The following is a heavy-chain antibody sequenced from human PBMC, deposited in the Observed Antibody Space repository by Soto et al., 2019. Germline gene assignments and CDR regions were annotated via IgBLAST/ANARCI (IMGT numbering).Heavy chain of an antibody. CDR1: GFIFRAYA. V-gene: IGHV3-23*01. CDR3: AKHLRPDGRYDLDY. CDR2: MVGDGSSS. J-gene: IGHJ4*02. Sequence: EVQLLESGGGLAQPGGSQRLSCAASGFIFRAYAMNWVRQAPGKGLEWVSVMVGDGSSSDYADSVRGRFTISRDNSKNTLYLQMNNLRAEDTAVYYCAKHLRPDGRYDLDYWGQGTLVTVST. D-gene: IGHD1-26*01.